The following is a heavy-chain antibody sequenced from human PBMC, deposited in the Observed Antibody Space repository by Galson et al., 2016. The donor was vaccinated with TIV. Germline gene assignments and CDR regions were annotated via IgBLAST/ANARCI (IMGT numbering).Heavy chain of an antibody. D-gene: IGHD2/OR15-2a*01. V-gene: IGHV1-69*13. Sequence: SVKVSCKASGVTFSSYAISWVRQAPGQGLEWVGGLIPMFGITNYAQRFQGRVTITADGSTSTAYMELSSLRSEDTAVYYCARSNSYNFYYMAVWGQGTTVTVSS. J-gene: IGHJ6*03. CDR1: GVTFSSYA. CDR3: ARSNSYNFYYMAV. CDR2: LIPMFGIT.